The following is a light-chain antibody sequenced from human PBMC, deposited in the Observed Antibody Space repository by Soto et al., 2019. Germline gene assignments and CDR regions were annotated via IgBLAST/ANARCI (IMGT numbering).Light chain of an antibody. CDR3: QQYNSFGQAT. CDR2: EAS. J-gene: IGKJ1*01. CDR1: QSIVSW. Sequence: DIQMTQSPSALSASVGDRVTITCRASQSIVSWLAWYQQKPGEVPKLLIYEASNVKSGVPARFSGSGSGTEFTLTISSLQPDDSATYYSQQYNSFGQATFGQGTKVKIK. V-gene: IGKV1-5*03.